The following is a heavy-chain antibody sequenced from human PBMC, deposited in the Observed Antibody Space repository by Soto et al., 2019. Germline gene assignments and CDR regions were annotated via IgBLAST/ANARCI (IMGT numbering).Heavy chain of an antibody. D-gene: IGHD6-6*01. CDR1: GFTFSNYR. V-gene: IGHV3-21*06. Sequence: VDLVESGGGLVKPGGSLTLSCATSGFTFSNYRMYWVRQAPGKGLEWVASISGSGKDTFYRDSVKGRFTISRDNAESSLVLQMNSLTVDDTAVYHCARVHLVRTSSYYCGMDVWGPGTTVTVSS. CDR3: ARVHLVRTSSYYCGMDV. CDR2: ISGSGKDT. J-gene: IGHJ6*02.